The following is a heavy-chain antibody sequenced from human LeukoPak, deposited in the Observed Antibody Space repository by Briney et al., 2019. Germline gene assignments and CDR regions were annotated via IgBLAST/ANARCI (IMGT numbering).Heavy chain of an antibody. J-gene: IGHJ6*04. CDR1: GGSFSGYH. Sequence: SETLSLTCGVYGGSFSGYHWTWLRQVPGKGMQWIGEIDHSGLSIYNPTLESRVSISQDTSKRQFFLRLTSVTAADTAVYYCARDTVIPGLGYHYYAMDIWGKGTTVTVSS. D-gene: IGHD2-21*01. CDR3: ARDTVIPGLGYHYYAMDI. V-gene: IGHV4-34*01. CDR2: IDHSGLS.